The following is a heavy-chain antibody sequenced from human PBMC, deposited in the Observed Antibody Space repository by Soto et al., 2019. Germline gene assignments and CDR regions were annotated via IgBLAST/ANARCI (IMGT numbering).Heavy chain of an antibody. D-gene: IGHD6-13*01. CDR1: GFTFSSYA. CDR2: ISGSGGST. V-gene: IGHV3-23*01. CDR3: AKDPAAAGNYYYYYMDV. Sequence: GGSLRLSCAASGFTFSSYAMSWVRQAPGKGLEWVSAISGSGGSTYYADSVKGRFTISRDNSKNTLYLQMNSLRAEDTAVYYCAKDPAAAGNYYYYYMDVWGKGTTVTVSS. J-gene: IGHJ6*03.